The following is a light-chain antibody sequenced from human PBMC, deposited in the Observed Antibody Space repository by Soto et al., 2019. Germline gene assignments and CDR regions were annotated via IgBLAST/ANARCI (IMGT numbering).Light chain of an antibody. V-gene: IGKV3-20*01. Sequence: SVLRRSPGTLSLSPRERATLSCRASQSVDNNVAWYQQKPGQAPRLLIVGSFARATGIPARFSGSGSGTDFTLTISRLEPEDFAVYYCQQYGSSPTFGGGTKVDIK. CDR1: QSVDNN. CDR2: GSF. J-gene: IGKJ4*01. CDR3: QQYGSSPT.